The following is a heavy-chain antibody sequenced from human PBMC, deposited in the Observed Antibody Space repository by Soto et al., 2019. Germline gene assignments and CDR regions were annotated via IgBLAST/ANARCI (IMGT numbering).Heavy chain of an antibody. V-gene: IGHV1-3*01. Sequence: ASVKVSCKASGYTFTSYAMHWVRRAPGQRLEWMGWINAGNGNTKYSQKFQGRVTITRDTSASTAYMELSSLRSEDTAVYYCASSFTVLFAVGDWGQRSLVTLSS. CDR1: GYTFTSYA. D-gene: IGHD2-15*01. CDR2: INAGNGNT. J-gene: IGHJ4*02. CDR3: ASSFTVLFAVGD.